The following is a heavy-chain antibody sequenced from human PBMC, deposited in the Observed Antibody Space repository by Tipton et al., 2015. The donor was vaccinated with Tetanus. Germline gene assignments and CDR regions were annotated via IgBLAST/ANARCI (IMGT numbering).Heavy chain of an antibody. CDR3: ARQQPGIYYYVVDH. J-gene: IGHJ4*02. D-gene: IGHD3-22*01. V-gene: IGHV4-61*08. CDR1: RGSVRSGDFQ. Sequence: TLSLTCTVSRGSVRSGDFQWSWIRQPPGKGLEWLAYVSNSGRTNSNYDLKDRITISQDRSKTQFSLKLTSVTAADTAVYYCARQQPGIYYYVVDHWSQGTLVTV. CDR2: VSNSGRT.